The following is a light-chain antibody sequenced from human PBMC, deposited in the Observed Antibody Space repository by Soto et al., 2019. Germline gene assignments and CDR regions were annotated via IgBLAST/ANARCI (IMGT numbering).Light chain of an antibody. Sequence: EIVLTQSPATLSLSPGERATLSCRASQSVRRNLAWYQQKPGQAPRLLIYDASNRATGIPARFSGSGSGTDFTLSISSLEPEDFVVYYCQQRGGWPSFGQGTTLEIK. V-gene: IGKV3-11*01. CDR2: DAS. CDR3: QQRGGWPS. J-gene: IGKJ2*01. CDR1: QSVRRN.